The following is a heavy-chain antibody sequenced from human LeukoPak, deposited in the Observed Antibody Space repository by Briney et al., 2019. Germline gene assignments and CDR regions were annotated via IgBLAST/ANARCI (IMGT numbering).Heavy chain of an antibody. CDR2: IYPGDSDT. D-gene: IGHD3-3*01. CDR1: GYSFTSYW. Sequence: GESLKISCKGSGYSFTSYWIGWVRQMPGKGLEWMGIIYPGDSDTRYSPSFQGQVTISADKSISTAYLQWSSLKASDTAMYYCARRRDYDLWSGYPDSGRVAFDIWGQGTMVTVSS. CDR3: ARRRDYDLWSGYPDSGRVAFDI. J-gene: IGHJ3*02. V-gene: IGHV5-51*01.